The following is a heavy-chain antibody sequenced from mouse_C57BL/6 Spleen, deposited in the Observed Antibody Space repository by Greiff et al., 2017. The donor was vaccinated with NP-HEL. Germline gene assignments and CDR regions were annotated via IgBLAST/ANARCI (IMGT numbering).Heavy chain of an antibody. J-gene: IGHJ1*03. V-gene: IGHV7-3*01. D-gene: IGHD1-1*01. CDR3: ASQVVADWYFDV. CDR1: GFTFTDYY. Sequence: EVHLVESGGGLVQPGGSLSLSCAASGFTFTDYYMSWVRQPPGKALEWLGFIRNKANGYTTEYSASVKGRFTISRDNSQSILYLQMNALRAEDSATYYCASQVVADWYFDVWGTGTTVTVSS. CDR2: IRNKANGYTT.